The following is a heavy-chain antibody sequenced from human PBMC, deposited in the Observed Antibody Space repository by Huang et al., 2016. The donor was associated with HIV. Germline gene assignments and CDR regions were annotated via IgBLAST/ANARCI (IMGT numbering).Heavy chain of an antibody. V-gene: IGHV4-34*02. CDR2: INHSGNT. Sequence: QVQLEQWGAGLLKASETLSLTCAVYGGSFSGYYWNWLRQALGKGREWVGEINHSGNTNYNPSLKSRVNMAVDTSKSQFSLYLTSLSAADTGTYFCARRYNSRRDYWGRGTLVTVHS. J-gene: IGHJ4*02. D-gene: IGHD3-22*01. CDR1: GGSFSGYY. CDR3: ARRYNSRRDY.